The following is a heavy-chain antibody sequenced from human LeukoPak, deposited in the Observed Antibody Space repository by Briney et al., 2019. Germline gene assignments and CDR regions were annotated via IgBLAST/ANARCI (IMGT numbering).Heavy chain of an antibody. CDR2: ISSSGSTI. D-gene: IGHD3-22*01. V-gene: IGHV3-48*03. Sequence: GGSLRLSRAASGFTFSSYEMNWVRQAPGKGLEWVSYISSSGSTIYYADSVKGRFTISRDNAKNSLYLQMNSLRAEDTAVYYCARVDYYDSSGFDWGQGTLVTVSS. CDR3: ARVDYYDSSGFD. CDR1: GFTFSSYE. J-gene: IGHJ4*02.